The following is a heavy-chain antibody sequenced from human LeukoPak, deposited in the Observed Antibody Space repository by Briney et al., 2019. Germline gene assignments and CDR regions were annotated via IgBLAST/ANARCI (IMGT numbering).Heavy chain of an antibody. V-gene: IGHV3-23*01. CDR3: AKDRYFIVGATPH. CDR2: TSGSGGST. J-gene: IGHJ4*02. CDR1: GFTFSSYA. D-gene: IGHD1-26*01. Sequence: GGSLRLSCAASGFTFSSYAMSWVRQAPGKGLEWVSATSGSGGSTYYADSVKGRFTISRDNSKNTLYLQMNSLRAEDTAVYYCAKDRYFIVGATPHWGQGTLVTVSS.